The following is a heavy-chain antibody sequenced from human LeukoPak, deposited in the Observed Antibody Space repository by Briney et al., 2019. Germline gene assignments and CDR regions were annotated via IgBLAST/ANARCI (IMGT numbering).Heavy chain of an antibody. CDR2: IYYTGST. D-gene: IGHD2-2*01. J-gene: IGHJ4*02. Sequence: SETLSLTCTVSGGSISSYYWSWIRQPPGKGLEWIGYIYYTGSTFYNPSLKSRVTISVDTSKNQFSLKLTSVTAADTAVFYCARGRYQLLFDYWGQGTLVTVSS. CDR3: ARGRYQLLFDY. V-gene: IGHV4-59*06. CDR1: GGSISSYY.